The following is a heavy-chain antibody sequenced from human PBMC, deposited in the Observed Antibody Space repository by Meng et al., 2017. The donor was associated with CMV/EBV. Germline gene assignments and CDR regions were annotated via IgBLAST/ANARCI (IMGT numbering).Heavy chain of an antibody. D-gene: IGHD2-2*02. V-gene: IGHV3-21*01. CDR2: ISSSSSYI. Sequence: GESLKISCAASGFTFSSYSMNWVRQAPGKGLEWVSSISSSSSYIYYADSVKGRFTISRDNAKNSLYLQMNSLRAEDTAVYYCARSRPHCSSTSCYTGGVNYYYYGMDVWGQGTTVTVSS. CDR1: GFTFSSYS. J-gene: IGHJ6*02. CDR3: ARSRPHCSSTSCYTGGVNYYYYGMDV.